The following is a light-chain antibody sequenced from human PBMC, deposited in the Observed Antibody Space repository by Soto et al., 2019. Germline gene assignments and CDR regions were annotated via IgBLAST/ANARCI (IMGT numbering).Light chain of an antibody. CDR1: SGHSSHI. V-gene: IGLV4-60*02. J-gene: IGLJ2*01. CDR2: LEGSGSY. CDR3: ETWDSNTVV. Sequence: QSVLTQSSSASASLGSSVKLTCTLSSGHSSHIIAWHQQQPGKAPRYLMKLEGSGSYNKGSGVPDRFSGSSSGADRYLTISNLQFEDEADYYCETWDSNTVVFGGGTKVTVL.